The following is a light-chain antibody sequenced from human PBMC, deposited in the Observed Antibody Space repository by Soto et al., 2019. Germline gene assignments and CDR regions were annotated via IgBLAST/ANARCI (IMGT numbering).Light chain of an antibody. CDR2: DAS. CDR3: QLRNAWPTLFT. Sequence: EVVLTQSPSTLSLSPGERATLSCSASQSISNYLAWYQQKPGQAPRLLIYDASKRAPGIPARFSGSGSGTDLTLTISSLGPEDFEVEYCQLRNAWPTLFTFGPGTKVEI. J-gene: IGKJ3*01. V-gene: IGKV3-11*01. CDR1: QSISNY.